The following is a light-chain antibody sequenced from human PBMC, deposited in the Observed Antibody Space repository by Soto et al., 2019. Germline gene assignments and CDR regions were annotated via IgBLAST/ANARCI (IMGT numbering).Light chain of an antibody. CDR1: SSDIGAYNS. CDR3: ASYTSARIRV. CDR2: DVS. V-gene: IGLV2-14*03. Sequence: QSALTQPASVSASPGQSITISCTGTSSDIGAYNSVSWYQQHPGKAPQLMIYDVSYRPSGISSRFSGSKSGNTASLTISGLQAHDDADYYCASYTSARIRVFGGGTKLTVL. J-gene: IGLJ2*01.